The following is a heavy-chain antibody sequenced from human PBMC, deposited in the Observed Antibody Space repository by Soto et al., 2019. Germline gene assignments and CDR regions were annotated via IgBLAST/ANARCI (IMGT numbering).Heavy chain of an antibody. J-gene: IGHJ4*02. Sequence: QVQLVESGGGVVQPGRSLRLSCAASGFSFSSYGIHWVRQAPGKGLEWVAVIWYDGSNEYYADSVKGRFSISRDNSKRPVYRQMKSRGAGETGWYYCPKGGGGGAVVPDYWGQGTLVTVSS. CDR1: GFSFSSYG. V-gene: IGHV3-33*06. D-gene: IGHD2-21*01. CDR2: IWYDGSNE. CDR3: PKGGGGGAVVPDY.